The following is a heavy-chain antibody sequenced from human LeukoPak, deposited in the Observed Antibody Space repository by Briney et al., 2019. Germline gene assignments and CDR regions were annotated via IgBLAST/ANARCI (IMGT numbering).Heavy chain of an antibody. CDR3: AVGSGDYPVVWFVP. J-gene: IGHJ5*02. D-gene: IGHD4-17*01. CDR1: GDSLRSYY. CDR2: VHTSGST. Sequence: NPSETLSLTCTLSGDSLRSYYWSWIRQPAGKGLEWIGRVHTSGSTSYNPSLKSRVTVSLDTSKKHFSLNLISVTAADAAVYYCAVGSGDYPVVWFVPWGQGSLVTVSS. V-gene: IGHV4-4*07.